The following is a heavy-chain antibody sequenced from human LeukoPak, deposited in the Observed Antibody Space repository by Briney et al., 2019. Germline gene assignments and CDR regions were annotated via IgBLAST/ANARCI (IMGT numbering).Heavy chain of an antibody. D-gene: IGHD5-12*01. Sequence: PSETMSLTSTVYGGSMSTYYWSGIRQPPGEGIEWIGYVHHIGTTNNNPSLKTQFAISLATSKNQSSLNLSSVTAGDTAVFSCAGRGGYSGYATNWGQGTLVTVSS. CDR2: VHHIGTT. V-gene: IGHV4-59*08. CDR3: AGRGGYSGYATN. J-gene: IGHJ4*02. CDR1: GGSMSTYY.